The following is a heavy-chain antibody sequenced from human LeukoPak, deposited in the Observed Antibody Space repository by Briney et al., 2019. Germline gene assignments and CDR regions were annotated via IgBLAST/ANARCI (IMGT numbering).Heavy chain of an antibody. CDR2: IIPIFGTA. Sequence: SVKVSCKASGGTFSSYAISWVRQAPGQGLEWMGGIIPIFGTANYAQKFQGRVTITADASTSTAYMELSSLRSEDTAVYYCARESDTVVVIATDAFDIWGQGTMVTVSS. CDR3: ARESDTVVVIATDAFDI. V-gene: IGHV1-69*13. CDR1: GGTFSSYA. J-gene: IGHJ3*02. D-gene: IGHD2-21*01.